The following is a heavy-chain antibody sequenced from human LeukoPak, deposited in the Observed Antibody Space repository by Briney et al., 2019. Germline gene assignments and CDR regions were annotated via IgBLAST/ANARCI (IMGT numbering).Heavy chain of an antibody. J-gene: IGHJ5*02. CDR3: ATLHQNYYDTLPPFDP. CDR1: GFTFSSYS. V-gene: IGHV3-48*04. D-gene: IGHD3-22*01. CDR2: ISSSSSTI. Sequence: GGSLRLSCAASGFTFSSYSMNWVRQAPGKGLEWVSYISSSSSTIYYADSVKGRFTISRDNAKNSLYLQMDSLRAEDTAVYYCATLHQNYYDTLPPFDPWGQGTLVTVSS.